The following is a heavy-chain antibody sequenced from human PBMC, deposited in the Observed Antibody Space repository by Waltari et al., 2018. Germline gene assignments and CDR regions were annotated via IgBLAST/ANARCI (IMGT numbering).Heavy chain of an antibody. CDR1: GFTFSSYW. D-gene: IGHD3-10*01. Sequence: EVQLMESGGGLVQPGGSLRLSCAASGFTFSSYWMHWVRQAPGEGLVWVSVIGTNGSKIRDADAVKGRFTISRDNAKNTVYMQMISLRAEDTAVYYCARGSCYYCFDYWGQGTLITVSS. V-gene: IGHV3-74*01. J-gene: IGHJ4*02. CDR2: IGTNGSKI. CDR3: ARGSCYYCFDY.